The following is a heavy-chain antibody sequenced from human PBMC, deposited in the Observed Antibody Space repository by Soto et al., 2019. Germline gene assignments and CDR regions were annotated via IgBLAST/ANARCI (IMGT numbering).Heavy chain of an antibody. D-gene: IGHD6-6*01. J-gene: IGHJ5*02. CDR1: GYSFTSYW. CDR2: IYPGDSDT. Sequence: PGESLKISCKGSGYSFTSYWIVWVRQMPGKGLEWMGIIYPGDSDTRYSPSFQGQVTISADKSISTAYLQWSSLKASDTAMYYCARHRSRSPTEARPNWFEPWGQGTLVTVSS. CDR3: ARHRSRSPTEARPNWFEP. V-gene: IGHV5-51*01.